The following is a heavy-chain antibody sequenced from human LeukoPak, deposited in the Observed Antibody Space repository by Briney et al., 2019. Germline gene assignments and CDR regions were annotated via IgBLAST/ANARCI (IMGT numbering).Heavy chain of an antibody. CDR2: IYTSGST. V-gene: IGHV4-61*02. CDR3: ARGDDHDYGDLYFDY. J-gene: IGHJ4*02. Sequence: SQTLSLTCTVSGGSISSGSYYWGWIRQPAGKGLEWIVRIYTSGSTNYNPSLKSRVTISVDTSKNQFSLKLSSVTAADTAVYYCARGDDHDYGDLYFDYWGQGTLVTVSS. D-gene: IGHD4-17*01. CDR1: GGSISSGSYY.